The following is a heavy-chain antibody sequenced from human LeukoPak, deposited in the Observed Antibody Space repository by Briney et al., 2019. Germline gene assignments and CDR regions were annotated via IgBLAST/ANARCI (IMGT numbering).Heavy chain of an antibody. V-gene: IGHV3-11*04. CDR3: ARSLIVASEDY. D-gene: IGHD3-22*01. CDR2: ISASGAVP. CDR1: GFRFDSFY. Sequence: GGSLRLSCAASGFRFDSFYMGWIRQVPGKGLDYIAFISASGAVPYYAESVKGRFTISRDNAKNSVSLQMNSLSADDTAVYYCARSLIVASEDYWGQGTLVTVSS. J-gene: IGHJ4*02.